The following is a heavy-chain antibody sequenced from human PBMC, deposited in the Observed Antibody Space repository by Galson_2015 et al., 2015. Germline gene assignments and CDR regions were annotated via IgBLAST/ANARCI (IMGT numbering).Heavy chain of an antibody. V-gene: IGHV4-34*01. D-gene: IGHD4-23*01. J-gene: IGHJ5*02. CDR3: ARGDYGGASWFDP. CDR2: INHSGST. CDR1: GGSFSGYY. Sequence: LSLTCAVYGGSFSGYYWSWIRQPPGKGLEWIGEINHSGSTNYNPSLKSRVAISVDTSKNQFSLKLSSVTAADTAVYYCARGDYGGASWFDPWGQGTLVTVSS.